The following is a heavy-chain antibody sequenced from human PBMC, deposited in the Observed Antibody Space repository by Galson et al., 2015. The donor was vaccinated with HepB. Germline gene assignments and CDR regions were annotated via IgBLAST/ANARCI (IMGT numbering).Heavy chain of an antibody. CDR1: GFTFSTYD. V-gene: IGHV3-30*02. J-gene: IGHJ6*02. Sequence: SLRLSCAASGFTFSTYDIHWVRQAPGKGLEWVAFIRYDGTNKYYADSGKGRFTISRDNSKNMLYLQMNSLRAEDTAVYYCAKDRVVYFGEFGGMDVWGQGTTVTVSS. CDR3: AKDRVVYFGEFGGMDV. CDR2: IRYDGTNK. D-gene: IGHD3-10*01.